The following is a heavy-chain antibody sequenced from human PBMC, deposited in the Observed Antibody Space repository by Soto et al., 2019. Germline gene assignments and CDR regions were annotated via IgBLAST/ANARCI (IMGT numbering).Heavy chain of an antibody. CDR2: ISGSGGSP. CDR3: AKASVPAAMSEGLLDY. Sequence: GGSLRLSCAASGFTFSSYAMSWVRQAPGKGLEWVSAISGSGGSPSYADSVKGRFTISRENSKNTLYLQMNSLRAEDTAVYYGAKASVPAAMSEGLLDYWGQGTLVTVSS. D-gene: IGHD2-2*01. CDR1: GFTFSSYA. J-gene: IGHJ4*02. V-gene: IGHV3-23*01.